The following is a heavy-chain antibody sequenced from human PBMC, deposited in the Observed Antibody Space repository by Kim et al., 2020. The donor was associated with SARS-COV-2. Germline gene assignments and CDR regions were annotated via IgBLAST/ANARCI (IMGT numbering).Heavy chain of an antibody. V-gene: IGHV4-34*01. CDR2: INHSGST. Sequence: SETLSLTCAVYGGSFSGYYWSWIRQPPGKGLEWIGEINHSGSTNYNPSLKSRVTISVDTSKNQFSLKLSSVTAADTAVYYCASSRKNIYYYYYYMDVWGKGTTVTVSS. CDR1: GGSFSGYY. CDR3: ASSRKNIYYYYYYMDV. J-gene: IGHJ6*03.